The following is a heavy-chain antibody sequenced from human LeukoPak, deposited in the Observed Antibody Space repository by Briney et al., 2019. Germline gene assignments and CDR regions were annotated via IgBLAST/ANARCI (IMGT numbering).Heavy chain of an antibody. CDR1: GFTFSDYY. D-gene: IGHD6-13*01. CDR2: ISSSGSTI. J-gene: IGHJ3*02. V-gene: IGHV3-11*01. CDR3: ARVTQDSSSWYLKGAFDI. Sequence: GGSLRLSCAASGFTFSDYYMSWIRQAPGRGLEWVSYISSSGSTIYYADSVKGRFTISRDNAKNSLYLQMNSLRAEDTAVYYCARVTQDSSSWYLKGAFDIWGQGTMVTVSS.